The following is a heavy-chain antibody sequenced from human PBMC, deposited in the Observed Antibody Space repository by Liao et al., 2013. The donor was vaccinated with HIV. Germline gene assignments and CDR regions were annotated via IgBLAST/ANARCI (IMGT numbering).Heavy chain of an antibody. Sequence: QVQLQESGPGLVTPSQTLSLTCTVSGVSVSSGSYYWSWIRQPAGKGLEWIGRIYTSGSTNYNPSLKSRVTMSVDTSKNQFSLKLSSVTAADTAVYYCARTMILKGAFDIWGQGTMVTVSS. V-gene: IGHV4-61*02. CDR3: ARTMILKGAFDI. D-gene: IGHD3-22*01. CDR2: IYTSGST. CDR1: GVSVSSGSYY. J-gene: IGHJ3*02.